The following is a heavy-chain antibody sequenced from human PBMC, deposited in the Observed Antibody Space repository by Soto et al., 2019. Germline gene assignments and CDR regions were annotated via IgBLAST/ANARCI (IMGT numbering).Heavy chain of an antibody. CDR1: GFTFSSYG. V-gene: IGHV3-30*18. J-gene: IGHJ4*02. CDR3: AKECDTSVGATPTNPFDY. Sequence: GGSLRLSCAASGFTFSSYGMHWVRQAPGKGLEWVAVISYDGSNKYYADSVKGRFTISRDNSKNTLYLQMNSLRAEDTAVYYCAKECDTSVGATPTNPFDYWGQGTLVTVSS. D-gene: IGHD1-26*01. CDR2: ISYDGSNK.